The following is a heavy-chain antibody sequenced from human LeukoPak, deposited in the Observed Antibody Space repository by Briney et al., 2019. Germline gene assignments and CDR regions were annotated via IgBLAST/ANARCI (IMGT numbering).Heavy chain of an antibody. J-gene: IGHJ4*02. D-gene: IGHD3-22*01. V-gene: IGHV1-69*13. CDR3: ARVITGGYYDSSGYPFDY. CDR2: IIPIFGTA. Sequence: ASVKVSCKASGGTFSSYAISWVRQAPGQGLEWMGGIIPIFGTANYAQEFQGRVTITADESTSTAYMELSSLRSEDTAVYYCARVITGGYYDSSGYPFDYWGQGTLVTVSS. CDR1: GGTFSSYA.